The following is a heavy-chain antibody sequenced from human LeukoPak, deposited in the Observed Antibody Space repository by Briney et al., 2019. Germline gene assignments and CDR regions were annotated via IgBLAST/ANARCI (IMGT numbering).Heavy chain of an antibody. V-gene: IGHV1-8*03. J-gene: IGHJ4*02. CDR1: GYTFTSYD. Sequence: GASVKVSCKASGYTFTSYDINWVRQATGQGLEWMGWMNPNSGNTGYAQKFQGRVTITRNTSISTAYMELSSLRSEDTAVYYCARGPLLGYCSSTSCQDIWIFDYWGQGTLVTVSS. CDR2: MNPNSGNT. CDR3: ARGPLLGYCSSTSCQDIWIFDY. D-gene: IGHD2-2*01.